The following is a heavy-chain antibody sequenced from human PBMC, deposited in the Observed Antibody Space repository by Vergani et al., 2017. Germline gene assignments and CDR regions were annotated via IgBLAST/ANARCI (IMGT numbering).Heavy chain of an antibody. J-gene: IGHJ4*02. CDR2: LTGGGGST. Sequence: EVQLLESGGSLKQPGGSVRLSCEASGFPFSTYAMHWARHAPGKVLEWVSALTGGGGSTYYADSFKGRFIISRDNSRDTLYLQMNSLRPEDTATYYCVKDAGSYENFFDSWGQGTLVTVSS. V-gene: IGHV3-23*01. D-gene: IGHD2-15*01. CDR3: VKDAGSYENFFDS. CDR1: GFPFSTYA.